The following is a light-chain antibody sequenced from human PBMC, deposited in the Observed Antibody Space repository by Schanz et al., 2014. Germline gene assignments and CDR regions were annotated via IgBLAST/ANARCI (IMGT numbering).Light chain of an antibody. J-gene: IGKJ2*01. CDR3: QQRRDWPPGFT. CDR1: LAMKNY. Sequence: DIQMTQSPSSLSASVGDRVTITCRASLAMKNYLAWYQQKPGKVPKLLIYAASTLRSGVPSRFSGSGSGADFTLTISSLQPEDVATYYCQQRRDWPPGFTFGQGTRLEI. V-gene: IGKV1-27*01. CDR2: AAS.